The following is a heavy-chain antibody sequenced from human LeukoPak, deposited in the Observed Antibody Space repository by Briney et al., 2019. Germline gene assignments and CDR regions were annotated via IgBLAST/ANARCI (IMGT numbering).Heavy chain of an antibody. CDR1: GGSTSSGGYY. CDR3: ARTPYSSGWYYFDY. J-gene: IGHJ4*02. D-gene: IGHD6-13*01. V-gene: IGHV4-31*03. Sequence: SETLSLTCTVSGGSTSSGGYYWSWIRQHPGKGLEWIGYISYSGSTYYNPSLKSRVTISVDTSKSQFSLTLSSVTAAATAVYYCARTPYSSGWYYFDYWGQGPLVTVSS. CDR2: ISYSGST.